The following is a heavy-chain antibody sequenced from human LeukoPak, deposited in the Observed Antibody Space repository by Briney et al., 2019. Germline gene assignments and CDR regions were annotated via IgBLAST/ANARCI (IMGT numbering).Heavy chain of an antibody. CDR1: GW. D-gene: IGHD5-12*01. Sequence: PGGSLRLSCAGSGWMHWVRQAPGKGLVWVSGINGLGTATFYADSVKGRFTISRDSSKNTLYLQMNSLRPEDTAVYYCARARPSMWIDYWGQGTLVTVSS. J-gene: IGHJ4*02. CDR2: INGLGTAT. V-gene: IGHV3-74*01. CDR3: ARARPSMWIDY.